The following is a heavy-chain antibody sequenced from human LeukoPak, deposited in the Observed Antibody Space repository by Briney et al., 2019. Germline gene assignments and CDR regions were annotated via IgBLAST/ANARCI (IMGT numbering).Heavy chain of an antibody. Sequence: PGGSLRLSCAASGFTFSSYAMSWVRQAPGKGLEWVSAISGSGGSTYYADSVKGRFTISRDNSKNTLYLQMNSLRAEDTAVYYCARDRGRYDGPQTDYWGQGILVTVSS. J-gene: IGHJ4*02. CDR2: ISGSGGST. D-gene: IGHD3-10*01. CDR3: ARDRGRYDGPQTDY. CDR1: GFTFSSYA. V-gene: IGHV3-23*01.